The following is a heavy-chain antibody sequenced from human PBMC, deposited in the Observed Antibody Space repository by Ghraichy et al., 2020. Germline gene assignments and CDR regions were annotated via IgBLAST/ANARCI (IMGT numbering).Heavy chain of an antibody. CDR1: GYTFTGYY. CDR2: INPNSGGT. CDR3: ARVEYSSSSPSLHAFDI. V-gene: IGHV1-2*04. J-gene: IGHJ3*02. Sequence: ASVKVSCKASGYTFTGYYMHWVRQAPGQGLEWMGWINPNSGGTNYAQKFQGWVTMTRDTSISTAYMELSRLRSDDTAVYYCARVEYSSSSPSLHAFDIWGQGTMVTVSS. D-gene: IGHD6-6*01.